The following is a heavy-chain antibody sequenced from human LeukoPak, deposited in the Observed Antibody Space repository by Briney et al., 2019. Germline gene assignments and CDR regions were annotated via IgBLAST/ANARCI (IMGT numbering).Heavy chain of an antibody. D-gene: IGHD3-3*01. J-gene: IGHJ5*02. CDR2: INAGNGNT. V-gene: IGHV1-3*01. CDR3: ARSGGVGGCWDNWFDP. Sequence: GASVKVSCKASGYTFTNYAIHWLRQSPGQRLEWMGWINAGNGNTKYSQKFQGRVTIARDTSASTAYMELSSLTSEDTSVYYCARSGGVGGCWDNWFDPWGQGTLVTVSS. CDR1: GYTFTNYA.